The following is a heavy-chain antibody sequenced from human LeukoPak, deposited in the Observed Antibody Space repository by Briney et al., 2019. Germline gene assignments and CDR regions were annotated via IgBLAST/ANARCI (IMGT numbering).Heavy chain of an antibody. CDR2: ISYDGSNK. Sequence: QPGGSLRLSCAASGFTFSSYGMHWVRQAPGKGLEWVAVISYDGSNKYYADSVKGRFTISRDNSKNTLYLQMNSLRAEDTAVYYCAKDSGSPHGFDPWGQGTLVTVSS. V-gene: IGHV3-30*18. J-gene: IGHJ5*02. CDR3: AKDSGSPHGFDP. D-gene: IGHD1-26*01. CDR1: GFTFSSYG.